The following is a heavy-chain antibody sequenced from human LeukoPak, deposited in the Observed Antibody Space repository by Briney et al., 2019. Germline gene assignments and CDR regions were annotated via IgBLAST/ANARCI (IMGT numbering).Heavy chain of an antibody. Sequence: GGSLRLSCAASGFTFSSYWMHWVRQAPGKGLEWVSSISSSSSYIYYADSVKGRFTISRDNAKNSLYLQMNSLRAEDTAVYFCARASLGYYDILTGYPPGYWGQGTLVTVSS. J-gene: IGHJ4*02. CDR2: ISSSSSYI. CDR3: ARASLGYYDILTGYPPGY. CDR1: GFTFSSYW. V-gene: IGHV3-21*01. D-gene: IGHD3-9*01.